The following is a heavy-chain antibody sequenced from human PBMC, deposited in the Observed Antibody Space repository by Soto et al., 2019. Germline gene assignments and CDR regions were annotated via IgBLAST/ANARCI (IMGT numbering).Heavy chain of an antibody. D-gene: IGHD6-19*01. V-gene: IGHV3-30*18. J-gene: IGHJ4*02. Sequence: PGGSLRLSCAASGFTFSSYGMHWVRQAPGKGLEWVAVISYDGSNKYYADSVKGRFTISRDNSKNTLYLQMNSLRAEDTAVYYCAKDGSESSGWYDYWGQGTLVTVSS. CDR1: GFTFSSYG. CDR3: AKDGSESSGWYDY. CDR2: ISYDGSNK.